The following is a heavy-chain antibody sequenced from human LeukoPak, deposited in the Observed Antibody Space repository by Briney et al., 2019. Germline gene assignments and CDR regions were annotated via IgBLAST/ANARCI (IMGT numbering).Heavy chain of an antibody. V-gene: IGHV4-59*01. CDR3: ARDSHYGEGYFDY. Sequence: SETLSLTCTVSGGSISSYYWSWIRQPPEKGLEWIGYIYYSGSTNYNPSLKSRVTISVDTSKNQFSLKLSSVTAADTAAYYCARDSHYGEGYFDYWGQGTLVTVSS. CDR1: GGSISSYY. J-gene: IGHJ4*02. CDR2: IYYSGST. D-gene: IGHD4-17*01.